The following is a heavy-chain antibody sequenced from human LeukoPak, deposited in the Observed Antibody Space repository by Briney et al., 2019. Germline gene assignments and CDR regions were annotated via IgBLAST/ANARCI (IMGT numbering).Heavy chain of an antibody. Sequence: SQTLSLTCTVSGGSISSGDYYWSWIRQPPGKGLEWIGYIYYSGSTYYNPSLKSRVTISVDTSKNQFSLKLSSVTAADTAVYYCARGERGQLLSYSGAFDIWGQGTMVTVSS. V-gene: IGHV4-30-4*08. CDR2: IYYSGST. D-gene: IGHD2-2*01. CDR3: ARGERGQLLSYSGAFDI. J-gene: IGHJ3*02. CDR1: GGSISSGDYY.